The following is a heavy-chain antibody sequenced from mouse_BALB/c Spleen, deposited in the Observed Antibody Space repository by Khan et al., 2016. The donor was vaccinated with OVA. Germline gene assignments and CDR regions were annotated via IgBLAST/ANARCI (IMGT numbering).Heavy chain of an antibody. CDR3: ARKNYDSYAMDY. D-gene: IGHD2-4*01. CDR2: ISYGGST. J-gene: IGHJ4*01. V-gene: IGHV3-2*02. Sequence: EVKLLESGPGLVKPSQSLSLTCTVTGYSINSDYAWDWIRQFPGNKLEWMGYISYGGSTSYNPSLKSRISITRDTSKNQFFLQLNSVTTEDTATYYCARKNYDSYAMDYWGQGTSVTVSS. CDR1: GYSINSDYA.